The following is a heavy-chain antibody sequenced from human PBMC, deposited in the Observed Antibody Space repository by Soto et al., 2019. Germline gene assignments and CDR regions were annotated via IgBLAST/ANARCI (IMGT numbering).Heavy chain of an antibody. CDR3: ARAELLWFGELLY. V-gene: IGHV1-3*01. D-gene: IGHD3-10*01. CDR1: GYTFTSYA. Sequence: QVQLVQSGDEVKKPGASVKVSCKASGYTFTSYAMHWVRQAPGQRLEWMGWINAGNGNTKYSQKFQGRVTITRDTSASTAYMELSSLRSEDTAVYYCARAELLWFGELLYWGQGTLVTVSS. CDR2: INAGNGNT. J-gene: IGHJ4*02.